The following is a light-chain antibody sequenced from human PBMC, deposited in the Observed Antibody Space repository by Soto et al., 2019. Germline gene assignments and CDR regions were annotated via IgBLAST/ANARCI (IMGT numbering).Light chain of an antibody. J-gene: IGLJ1*01. CDR2: DVS. V-gene: IGLV2-14*01. CDR1: SSDVGSYNY. CDR3: SSYTSSSTLLYV. Sequence: SALTQPASVSGSPGQSITISCTGTSSDVGSYNYVSWYQQHPGKAPKLMIYDVSNRPSGVSNRFSGSKSGNTASLTISGLQAEDEAAYYCSSYTSSSTLLYVFGTGTKLTVL.